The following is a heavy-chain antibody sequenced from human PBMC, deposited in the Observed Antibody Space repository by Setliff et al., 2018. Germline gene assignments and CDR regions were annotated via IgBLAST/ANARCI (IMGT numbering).Heavy chain of an antibody. CDR3: ARSPRPPTSLDYVDV. CDR1: GFTLSRFW. Sequence: QPGGSLRLSCVTSGFTLSRFWMHWVRQVPGKGLVWVSRLHPNGITTRYADSVKGRFTIYRDMAENTLYLQMNSLRAEDTAVYYCARSPRPPTSLDYVDVWGDGTMVPSP. J-gene: IGHJ6*03. V-gene: IGHV3-74*01. CDR2: LHPNGITT. D-gene: IGHD2-2*01.